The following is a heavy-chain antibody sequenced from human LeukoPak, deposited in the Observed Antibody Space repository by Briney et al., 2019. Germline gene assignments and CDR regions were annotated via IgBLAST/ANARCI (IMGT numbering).Heavy chain of an antibody. Sequence: TGRSLRLSCTASGFIFGDDALSWVRQAPGKGLECVSLIRSKAYSGTTEYAASVKGRFTISRADSKSIAYLQMNSLKIEDTAVYYCTRVSMVRGVIRSWYFDLWGRGTLVTVSS. D-gene: IGHD3-10*01. J-gene: IGHJ2*01. CDR1: GFIFGDDA. CDR2: IRSKAYSGTT. V-gene: IGHV3-49*04. CDR3: TRVSMVRGVIRSWYFDL.